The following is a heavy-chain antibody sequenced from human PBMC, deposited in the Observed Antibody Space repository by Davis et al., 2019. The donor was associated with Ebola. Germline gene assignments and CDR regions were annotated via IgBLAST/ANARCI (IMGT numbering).Heavy chain of an antibody. V-gene: IGHV3-72*01. CDR2: TRNKANSYTT. CDR1: GFTFSDHY. J-gene: IGHJ3*02. D-gene: IGHD3-22*01. CDR3: AREANYYDSSGYYRGAFDI. Sequence: GGSLRLSCAASGFTFSDHYMDWVRQAPGKGLEWVGRTRNKANSYTTEYAASVKGRFTIPRDDSKNSLYLQMNSLKTEDTAVYYCAREANYYDSSGYYRGAFDIWGQGTMVTVSS.